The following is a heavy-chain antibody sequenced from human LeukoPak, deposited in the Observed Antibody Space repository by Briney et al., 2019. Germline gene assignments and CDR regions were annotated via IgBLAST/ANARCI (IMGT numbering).Heavy chain of an antibody. Sequence: GGSLRLSCAASGFTFNSYAMYWVRQAPGKGLEWISGIFGSGGSPHYADSVKGRFTISRDNAKNTLYLQMNSLRVEDTAVYYCASASSHRIAAGGDYWGQGTLVTVSS. D-gene: IGHD6-13*01. V-gene: IGHV3-23*01. CDR3: ASASSHRIAAGGDY. CDR2: IFGSGGSP. J-gene: IGHJ4*02. CDR1: GFTFNSYA.